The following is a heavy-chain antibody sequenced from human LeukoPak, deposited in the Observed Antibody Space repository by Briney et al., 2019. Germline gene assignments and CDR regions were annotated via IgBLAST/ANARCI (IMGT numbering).Heavy chain of an antibody. CDR2: IYYSGST. V-gene: IGHV4-59*01. CDR1: GGSISSYY. J-gene: IGHJ4*02. Sequence: SETLSLTCTVSGGSISSYYWSWIRQPPGKGLEWIGYIYYSGSTNYNPSLKSRVAISVDTSKNQFSLKLSSVTAADTAVYYCARDRWYSSSWYDYWGQGTLVTVSS. CDR3: ARDRWYSSSWYDY. D-gene: IGHD6-13*01.